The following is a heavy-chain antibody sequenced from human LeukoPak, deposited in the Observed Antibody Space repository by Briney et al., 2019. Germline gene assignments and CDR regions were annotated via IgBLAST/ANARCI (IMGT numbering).Heavy chain of an antibody. CDR3: ARESWAHSYTYVEY. D-gene: IGHD5-18*01. CDR2: VSSTSNSI. Sequence: GGSLRLSCAASGFTFSSHGMHWVRQAPGKGLEWVSYVSSTSNSIYYADSVKGRFTISRDNAKNSLYLQLNSLRAEDTAVYYCARESWAHSYTYVEYWGQGTLVTVSS. V-gene: IGHV3-48*04. J-gene: IGHJ4*02. CDR1: GFTFSSHG.